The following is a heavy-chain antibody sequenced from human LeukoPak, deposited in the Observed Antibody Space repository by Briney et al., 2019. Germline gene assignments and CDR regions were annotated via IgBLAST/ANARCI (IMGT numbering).Heavy chain of an antibody. CDR3: ARGRRGWLRV. D-gene: IGHD5-12*01. CDR2: IYYSGST. Sequence: SETLSLTCTVSGGSISSYYWSWIRQPPGKGLEWIGYIYYSGSTNYNPPLKSRVTISVDKSKTQFSLKLSSVTAADTAVFYCARGRRGWLRVWGQGTLVTVSS. V-gene: IGHV4-59*01. J-gene: IGHJ4*02. CDR1: GGSISSYY.